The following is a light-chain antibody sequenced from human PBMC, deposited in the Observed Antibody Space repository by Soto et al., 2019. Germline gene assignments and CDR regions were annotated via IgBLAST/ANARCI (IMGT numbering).Light chain of an antibody. Sequence: QSVLTQPASVSGSPGQSLTISCTGTSSDVGGYNYVSWYQQHPGKAPKLMIYDVTNRPSGVSTRFSGSKSGNTASLTISGLQAEDEADYYCSSYTSSNTLVFGGGTKLTVL. CDR1: SSDVGGYNY. V-gene: IGLV2-14*01. J-gene: IGLJ2*01. CDR3: SSYTSSNTLV. CDR2: DVT.